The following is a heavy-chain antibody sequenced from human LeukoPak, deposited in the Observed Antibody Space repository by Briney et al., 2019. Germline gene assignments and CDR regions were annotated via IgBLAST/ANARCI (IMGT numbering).Heavy chain of an antibody. CDR3: ATGHDYRDY. D-gene: IGHD4-11*01. J-gene: IGHJ4*02. CDR2: ISYDGSNK. V-gene: IGHV3-30-3*01. Sequence: GGSLRLSCAASGFTFSSYAMHWVRQAPGKGLEWVAVISYDGSNKYYADSVKGRFTISRDNSKNTLYLQMNSLRAEDTAVYYCATGHDYRDYWGQGTLVTVSS. CDR1: GFTFSSYA.